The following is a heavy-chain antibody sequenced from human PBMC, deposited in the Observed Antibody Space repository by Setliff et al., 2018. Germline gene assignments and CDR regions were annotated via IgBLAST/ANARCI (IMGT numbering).Heavy chain of an antibody. CDR2: IANSGSPI. J-gene: IGHJ4*02. CDR1: GFTFSNYG. CDR3: MSGHASGSRGY. D-gene: IGHD1-26*01. V-gene: IGHV3-48*01. Sequence: ETLSLSCAASGFTFSNYGMNWVRQAPGKGLEWVSYIANSGSPIYYADSVKGRFTISRDNAKNSVYLQMNSLRVEDTAVYYCMSGHASGSRGYWGQGTLVTVSS.